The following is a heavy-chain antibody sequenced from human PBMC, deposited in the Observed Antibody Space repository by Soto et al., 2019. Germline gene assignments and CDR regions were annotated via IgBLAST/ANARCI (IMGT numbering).Heavy chain of an antibody. CDR3: ARGSAAGTKSPFDY. V-gene: IGHV4-59*01. D-gene: IGHD6-13*01. Sequence: SETLSLTCTVSGGSIRDDYWSWIRQSPGKGLEWIGYIHYSGSTNYNPSLKSRVTISVDTSKNQLSLKLSSVTAADTAVYYCARGSAAGTKSPFDYWGQGTLVTVSS. J-gene: IGHJ4*02. CDR2: IHYSGST. CDR1: GGSIRDDY.